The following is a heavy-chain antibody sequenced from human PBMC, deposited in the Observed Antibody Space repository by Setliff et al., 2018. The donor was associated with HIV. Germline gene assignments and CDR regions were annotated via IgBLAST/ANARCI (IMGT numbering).Heavy chain of an antibody. CDR1: YATLSTADYY. CDR2: VSYTGTT. CDR3: ARQSTTSRDFDS. D-gene: IGHD2-2*01. J-gene: IGHJ4*02. Sequence: TLSLTCTASYATLSTADYYWTWIRQPPGKGLEWIGFVSYTGTTRYSPSLRSRISIPIDASKNKFSLQLSSVTAADTAVYYCARQSTTSRDFDSWGQGTLVTVSS. V-gene: IGHV4-30-4*01.